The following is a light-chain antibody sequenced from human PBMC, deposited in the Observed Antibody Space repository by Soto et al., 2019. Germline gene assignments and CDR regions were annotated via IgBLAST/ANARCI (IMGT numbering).Light chain of an antibody. CDR1: DSDVGGYNY. J-gene: IGLJ2*01. CDR3: SSYTINGVCV. V-gene: IGLV2-14*03. Sequence: QYVLTQPASVSGSPGQSITISCTGTDSDVGGYNYVSWYQHHPGNAPKVMIYDVSNRPSGVSNRFSGSKSGNTASLLISGLQAEDEADYYCSSYTINGVCVFGGGTKVTVL. CDR2: DVS.